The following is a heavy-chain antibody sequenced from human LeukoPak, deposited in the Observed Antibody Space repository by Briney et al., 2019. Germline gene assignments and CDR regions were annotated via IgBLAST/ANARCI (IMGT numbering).Heavy chain of an antibody. V-gene: IGHV4-34*01. CDR2: INHSGST. J-gene: IGHJ3*02. CDR1: GGSFSGYY. Sequence: PSETLSLTCAAYGGSFSGYYWSWIRQPPGKGLEWIGEINHSGSTNYNPSLKSRVTISVDTSKNQFSLKLSSVTAADTAVYYCARDRSSRGYSYGYGLNAFDIWGQGTMVTVSS. CDR3: ARDRSSRGYSYGYGLNAFDI. D-gene: IGHD5-18*01.